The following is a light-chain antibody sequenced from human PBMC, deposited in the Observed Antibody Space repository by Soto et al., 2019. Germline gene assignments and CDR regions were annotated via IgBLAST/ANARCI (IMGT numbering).Light chain of an antibody. J-gene: IGLJ2*01. Sequence: QSALTQPRSVSGSPGQSVNISCTGTSSDVGGYNYVSWYQQHPGKAPKLMIYDVSKRPSGVPDRFSGSKSGNTASLTISGLQVEDEADYYCCSYAGSYTFVVFGGGTKLTVL. V-gene: IGLV2-11*01. CDR1: SSDVGGYNY. CDR3: CSYAGSYTFVV. CDR2: DVS.